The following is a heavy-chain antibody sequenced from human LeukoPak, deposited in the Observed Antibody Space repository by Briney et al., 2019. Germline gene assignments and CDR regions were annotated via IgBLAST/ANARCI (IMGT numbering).Heavy chain of an antibody. V-gene: IGHV4-61*08. J-gene: IGHJ3*02. CDR3: AREWGYCSSTSCQWDAFDI. CDR2: IYYSGST. D-gene: IGHD2-2*01. Sequence: SQTLSLTCTVSGGSISSGDYYWSWIRQPPGKGLEWIGYIYYSGSTNYNPSLKSRVTISVDTSKNQFSLKLSSVTAADTAVYYCAREWGYCSSTSCQWDAFDIWGQGTMVTVSS. CDR1: GGSISSGDYY.